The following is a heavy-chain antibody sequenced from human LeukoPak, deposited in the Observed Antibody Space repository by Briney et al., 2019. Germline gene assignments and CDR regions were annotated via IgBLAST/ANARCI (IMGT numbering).Heavy chain of an antibody. J-gene: IGHJ5*02. Sequence: GGSLRLSCAASGFTFSSYAMSWVRQAPGKGLEWVSAISGSGGSTYYADSVKGRFTISRDNSKNTLYLQMNSLRAEDTAVYYCAKEPAGRQLVLGWFDPWGQGTLVTVSS. D-gene: IGHD6-6*01. V-gene: IGHV3-23*01. CDR3: AKEPAGRQLVLGWFDP. CDR2: ISGSGGST. CDR1: GFTFSSYA.